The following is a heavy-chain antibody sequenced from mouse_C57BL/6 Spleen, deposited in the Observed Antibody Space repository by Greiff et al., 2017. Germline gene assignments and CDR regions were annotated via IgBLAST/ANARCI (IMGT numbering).Heavy chain of an antibody. Sequence: VQLKESGPGLVKPSQSLSLTCSVTGYSITSGYYWNWIRQFPGNKLEWMGYISYDGSNNYNPSLKNRISITRDTSKNQFFLKLNSVTTEDTATYYCAREGDYYGSSYGGFDYWGQGTTLTVSS. J-gene: IGHJ2*01. CDR1: GYSITSGYY. V-gene: IGHV3-6*01. CDR3: AREGDYYGSSYGGFDY. CDR2: ISYDGSN. D-gene: IGHD1-1*01.